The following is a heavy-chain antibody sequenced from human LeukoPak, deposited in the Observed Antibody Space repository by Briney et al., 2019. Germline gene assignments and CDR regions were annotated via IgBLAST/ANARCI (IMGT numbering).Heavy chain of an antibody. V-gene: IGHV3-20*04. CDR3: ASVPDDSSRNSRYYLDS. J-gene: IGHJ4*02. CDR2: IDWNGGRR. CDR1: GFSLDAFG. Sequence: GGSLRLTCAASGFSLDAFGMSWVRQVPGKGLEWVSGIDWNGGRRGYADSVKGRFTISRDNAKNSLYLQMKNLRAEDTALYYCASVPDDSSRNSRYYLDSWGQGTLVTVSS. D-gene: IGHD4-23*01.